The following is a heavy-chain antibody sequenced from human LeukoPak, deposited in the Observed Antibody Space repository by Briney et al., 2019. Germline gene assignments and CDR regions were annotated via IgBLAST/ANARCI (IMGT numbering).Heavy chain of an antibody. J-gene: IGHJ4*02. Sequence: GGSLRLSCAASGFTFSAYWMSWVRQAPGKGLEWVANIKQDESEKYCVNSVKGRFTISRDNAKKSLYLQMNSLRAEDTAVYYCARDGGPFDSWGQGTLVTVSS. D-gene: IGHD3-16*01. CDR1: GFTFSAYW. CDR3: ARDGGPFDS. CDR2: IKQDESEK. V-gene: IGHV3-7*03.